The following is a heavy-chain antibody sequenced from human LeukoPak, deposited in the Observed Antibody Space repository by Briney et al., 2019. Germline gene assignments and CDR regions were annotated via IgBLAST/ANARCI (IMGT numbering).Heavy chain of an antibody. Sequence: PGGSLRLSCAASGFTVSSNYMIWVRQAPGKGLEWVSSISSSSSYIYYADSVKGRFTISRDNTKNSLYLQMNSLRAEDTAVYYCARDGPGLSYYFDYWGQGTLVTVSS. CDR2: ISSSSSYI. D-gene: IGHD3/OR15-3a*01. CDR1: GFTVSSNY. V-gene: IGHV3-21*01. J-gene: IGHJ4*02. CDR3: ARDGPGLSYYFDY.